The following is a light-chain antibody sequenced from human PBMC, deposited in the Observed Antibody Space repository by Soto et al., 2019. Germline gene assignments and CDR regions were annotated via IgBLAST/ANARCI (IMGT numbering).Light chain of an antibody. Sequence: HCVLTQPASVSGSPGQSITISWTGTSSDVGGYNYVSWYQQHPGKAPKLMIYDVSNRPSGVSNRFSGSKSGNTASLTISGLQAEDEADYYCSSYTSSSTVVFGGGTKLTVL. CDR1: SSDVGGYNY. V-gene: IGLV2-14*01. CDR2: DVS. J-gene: IGLJ2*01. CDR3: SSYTSSSTVV.